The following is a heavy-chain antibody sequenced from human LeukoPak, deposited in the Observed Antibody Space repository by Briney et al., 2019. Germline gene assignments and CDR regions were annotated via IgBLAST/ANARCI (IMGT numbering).Heavy chain of an antibody. V-gene: IGHV3-7*02. D-gene: IGHD1-26*01. CDR2: IKQDGSEK. CDR3: ARGGVTGAWDY. CDR1: GFTLSTYW. Sequence: GGSLRLSCAASGFTLSTYWMSWVRQAPGKGLEWVANIKQDGSEKYYVDSVKGRFTISRDNAKNTLYLQMNSLRAEDTAVYYCARGGVTGAWDYWGQGILVTLSS. J-gene: IGHJ4*02.